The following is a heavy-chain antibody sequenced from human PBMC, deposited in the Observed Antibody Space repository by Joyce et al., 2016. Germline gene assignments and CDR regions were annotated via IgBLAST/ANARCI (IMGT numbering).Heavy chain of an antibody. CDR3: TRERFVGRTFDI. CDR2: INPKSGGT. J-gene: IGHJ3*02. V-gene: IGHV1-2*06. CDR1: GYSFADHY. D-gene: IGHD1-26*01. Sequence: HAQLVQSGVEVKRPGASVRVSCKASGYSFADHYIYWVRQAPGQGLEWMGRINPKSGGTNYAPKFQGRVTMTRDRSVRVTYMELSGLNSDDTAIYYCTRERFVGRTFDIWGQGTRLTVSS.